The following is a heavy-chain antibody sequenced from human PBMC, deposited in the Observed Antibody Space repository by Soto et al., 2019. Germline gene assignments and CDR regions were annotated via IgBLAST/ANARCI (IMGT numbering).Heavy chain of an antibody. CDR2: ISYDGSNK. V-gene: IGHV3-30-3*02. CDR3: AKTSGYDYLWGSSGLDP. J-gene: IGHJ5*02. Sequence: GGSLRLSCAASGFTFSSYAMHWVRQAPGKGLEWVAVISYDGSNKYYADSVKGRFTISRDNSKNTLYLQMNSLRLEDTAVYYCAKTSGYDYLWGSSGLDPWGQGTLGT. CDR1: GFTFSSYA. D-gene: IGHD3-16*01.